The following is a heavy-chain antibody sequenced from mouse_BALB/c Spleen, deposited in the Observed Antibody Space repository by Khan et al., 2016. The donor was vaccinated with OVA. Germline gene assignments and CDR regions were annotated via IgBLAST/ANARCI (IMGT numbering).Heavy chain of an antibody. V-gene: IGHV1S136*01. D-gene: IGHD4-1*01. J-gene: IGHJ3*01. CDR3: VREASSWDFSFPY. CDR1: GYTFTNYV. Sequence: EVELVESGPELVEPGASVKMSCKASGYTFTNYVIHWVKQKPGQGLEWIGYINPDNAGTRYNEKFKGKATLTSDISSTSAYMELLSLTSEDSAVYYCVREASSWDFSFPYWGQGTLVTVSA. CDR2: INPDNAGT.